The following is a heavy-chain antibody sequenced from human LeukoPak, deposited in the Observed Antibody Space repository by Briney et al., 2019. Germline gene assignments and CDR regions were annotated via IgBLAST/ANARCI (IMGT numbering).Heavy chain of an antibody. J-gene: IGHJ5*02. CDR2: INHSGST. CDR3: ASRRITMVRGVPFDP. D-gene: IGHD3-10*01. Sequence: SETLSLTCAVYGGSFSGYYWSWIRQPPGKGLEWIGEINHSGSTNYNPSLKSRVTISVDTSKNQFSLKLSSVNAADTAVYYCASRRITMVRGVPFDPWGQGTLVTVSS. V-gene: IGHV4-34*01. CDR1: GGSFSGYY.